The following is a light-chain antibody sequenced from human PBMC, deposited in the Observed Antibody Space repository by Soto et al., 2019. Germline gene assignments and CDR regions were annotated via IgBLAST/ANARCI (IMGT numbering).Light chain of an antibody. V-gene: IGKV3-20*01. CDR3: RQYGWSLGCA. Sequence: ETVLTPSPGTLSLSPGERGTLSCRASQSVSSNFLAWYQEKPGQAPRLLIDGASSRASGIPGRLSGSGSGTDFTRTSSSLEREDFAVCYCRQYGWSLGCAVGGGTNVDSK. CDR1: QSVSSNF. J-gene: IGKJ4*01. CDR2: GAS.